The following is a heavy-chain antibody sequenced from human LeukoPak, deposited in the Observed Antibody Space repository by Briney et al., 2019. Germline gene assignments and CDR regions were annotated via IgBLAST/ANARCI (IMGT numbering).Heavy chain of an antibody. Sequence: ASVKVSCKASGYTFTGYYMHWVRQAPGQGLEWMGWINPNSGGTNYAQKFQGRVTMTRDTSISTAYMELSRLRSDDTAVYYCARESSSRYVEFDYWGQGTLVTVSS. CDR2: INPNSGGT. J-gene: IGHJ4*02. V-gene: IGHV1-2*02. D-gene: IGHD6-13*01. CDR3: ARESSSRYVEFDY. CDR1: GYTFTGYY.